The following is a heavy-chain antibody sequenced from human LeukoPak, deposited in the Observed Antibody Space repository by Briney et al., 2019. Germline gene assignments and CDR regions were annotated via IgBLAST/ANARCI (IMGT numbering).Heavy chain of an antibody. D-gene: IGHD3-9*01. Sequence: ASVKVSCKASGGTFSSYAISWVRQAPGQGLEWMGGIIHIFGTANYAQKFQGRVTITADESTSTAYMELSSLRSEDTAVYYCARDSTYYDILTGYYNRNPSDYWGQGTLVTVSS. CDR2: IIHIFGTA. CDR1: GGTFSSYA. CDR3: ARDSTYYDILTGYYNRNPSDY. J-gene: IGHJ4*02. V-gene: IGHV1-69*01.